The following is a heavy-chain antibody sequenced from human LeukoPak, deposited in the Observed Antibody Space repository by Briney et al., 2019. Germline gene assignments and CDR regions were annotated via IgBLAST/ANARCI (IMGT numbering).Heavy chain of an antibody. V-gene: IGHV7-4-1*02. D-gene: IGHD1-26*01. CDR3: ARGIGSYSWGDYYYYYYMDV. CDR1: GYTFTSYA. Sequence: ASVKVSCKASGYTFTSYAMDWVRQAPGQGLEWMGWINTNTGNPTYAQGFTGRFVFSLDTSVSTAYLQISSLKAEDTAVYYCARGIGSYSWGDYYYYYYMDVWGKGTTVTVSS. J-gene: IGHJ6*03. CDR2: INTNTGNP.